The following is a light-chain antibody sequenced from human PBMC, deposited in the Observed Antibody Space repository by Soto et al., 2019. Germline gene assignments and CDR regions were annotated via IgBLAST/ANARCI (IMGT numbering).Light chain of an antibody. J-gene: IGKJ1*01. Sequence: DIQMTQSPSTLSASVGDRVTITCRASQSISSWLAWYQQKPGKAPKLLIYKASSLETGVPSRFSRSGSGTEFTLIISSLQPDDFASCYCQQYGSSSPWTFGQGTKVEIK. CDR3: QQYGSSSPWT. CDR1: QSISSW. CDR2: KAS. V-gene: IGKV1-5*03.